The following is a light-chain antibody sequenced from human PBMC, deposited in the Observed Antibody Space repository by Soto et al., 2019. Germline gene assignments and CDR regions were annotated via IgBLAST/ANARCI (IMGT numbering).Light chain of an antibody. J-gene: IGLJ1*01. CDR1: SSDVGGYNY. CDR3: CSYAGSSYV. V-gene: IGLV2-11*01. Sequence: QSALTQPRSVSGSRGQSVTISCTGTSSDVGGYNYVSWYQQHPGKAPKLMIYDVNKWPSGVPDRFSGSKSGNTASLTISGLQAEDEADYYCCSYAGSSYVFGTGTKVTVL. CDR2: DVN.